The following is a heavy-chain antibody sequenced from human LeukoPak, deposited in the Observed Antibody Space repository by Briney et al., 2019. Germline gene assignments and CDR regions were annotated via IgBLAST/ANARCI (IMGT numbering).Heavy chain of an antibody. CDR2: INHSGST. V-gene: IGHV4-34*01. CDR3: ARVPTVLGAFDI. CDR1: GGSFSGYY. D-gene: IGHD1-20*01. Sequence: PSETLSLTCAVYGGSFSGYYWSWIRQPPGKGLEWIGEINHSGSTNYNPSLKSRVTISVDTSKNQFSLKLSSVTAADTAVYYCARVPTVLGAFDIWGQGTMVTVSS. J-gene: IGHJ3*02.